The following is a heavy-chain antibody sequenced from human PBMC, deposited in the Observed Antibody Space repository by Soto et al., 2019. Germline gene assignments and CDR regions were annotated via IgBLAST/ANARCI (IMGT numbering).Heavy chain of an antibody. CDR2: IKSKTDGGTT. Sequence: GGSLRLSFAASGFAFSNAWMSWVRQAPGKGLEWVFRIKSKTDGGTTDYAAPVKGRFTISRDDSKNTLYLQMNSLKTEDTAVYYCTTDGGWMNYYYYGMYXWGQGTTFTVS. J-gene: IGHJ6*02. CDR1: GFAFSNAW. D-gene: IGHD3-16*01. CDR3: TTDGGWMNYYYYGMYX. V-gene: IGHV3-15*01.